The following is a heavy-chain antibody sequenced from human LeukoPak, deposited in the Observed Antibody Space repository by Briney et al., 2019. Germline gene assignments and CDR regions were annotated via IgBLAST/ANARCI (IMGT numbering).Heavy chain of an antibody. CDR1: GFTFSAYW. CDR3: ARGIFETNYYFDL. Sequence: PGGSLRLSCAASGFTFSAYWMHWVRQAPGKGLFWISRVNTDGSNTEYADSVRGRFTMSRDNAKNTLYLQMNSLRAEDTAVYYCARGIFETNYYFDLWGQGTVVTVSP. V-gene: IGHV3-74*01. CDR2: VNTDGSNT. J-gene: IGHJ4*02. D-gene: IGHD2/OR15-2a*01.